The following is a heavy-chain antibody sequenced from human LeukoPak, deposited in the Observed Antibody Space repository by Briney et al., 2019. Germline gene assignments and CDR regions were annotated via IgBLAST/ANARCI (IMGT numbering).Heavy chain of an antibody. J-gene: IGHJ4*02. V-gene: IGHV4-39*01. D-gene: IGHD2-2*01. CDR2: IFYGGNT. CDR3: ARHPQCSTSSCSFYGFDY. CDR1: GGSISGSSYY. Sequence: SETLSLTCTVSGGSISGSSYYWGWIRQPPGKGLEWIGSIFYGGNTSYNPSLKSRVTISVDTSKNQFSLKVDSVTAADTAVYYCARHPQCSTSSCSFYGFDYWGQGTLVTVSS.